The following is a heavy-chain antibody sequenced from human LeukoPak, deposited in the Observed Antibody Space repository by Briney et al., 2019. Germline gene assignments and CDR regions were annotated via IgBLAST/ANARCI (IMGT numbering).Heavy chain of an antibody. CDR3: ASPHYYDSSGSEY. J-gene: IGHJ4*02. Sequence: SETLSLTCTVSGGSISSGSYYWSWIRQPAGKGLEWIGRIYTSGSTNYNPPLKSRVTISVDTSKNQFSLKLSSVTAADTAVYYCASPHYYDSSGSEYWGQGTLVTVSS. CDR2: IYTSGST. V-gene: IGHV4-61*02. D-gene: IGHD3-22*01. CDR1: GGSISSGSYY.